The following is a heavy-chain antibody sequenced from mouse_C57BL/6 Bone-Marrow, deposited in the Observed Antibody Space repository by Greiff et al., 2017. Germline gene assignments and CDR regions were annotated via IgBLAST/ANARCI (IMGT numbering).Heavy chain of an antibody. V-gene: IGHV14-4*01. CDR2: IDPENGDT. CDR3: TPITTVGYFDY. J-gene: IGHJ2*01. CDR1: GFNIKDDY. D-gene: IGHD1-1*01. Sequence: VQLQQSGAELVRPGASVKLSCTASGFNIKDDYMHWVKQRPEQGLEWIGWIDPENGDTEYASKFQGKATLTADTSSNTAYLQLSSLTSEDTAVYYCTPITTVGYFDYWGQGTTLTVAS.